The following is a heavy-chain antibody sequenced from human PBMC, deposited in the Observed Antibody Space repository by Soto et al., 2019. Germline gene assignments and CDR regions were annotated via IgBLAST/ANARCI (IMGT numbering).Heavy chain of an antibody. V-gene: IGHV1-69*13. J-gene: IGHJ3*02. D-gene: IGHD7-27*01. CDR2: IIPIFGTA. CDR3: ARGGESRYAFDI. CDR1: GGTFSSYA. Sequence: GASVKVSCKASGGTFSSYAISWVRQAPGQGLEWMGGIIPIFGTANYAQKFQGRVTITADESTSTAYMELSSLRSEDTAVYCCARGGESRYAFDIWGQGTMVTVSS.